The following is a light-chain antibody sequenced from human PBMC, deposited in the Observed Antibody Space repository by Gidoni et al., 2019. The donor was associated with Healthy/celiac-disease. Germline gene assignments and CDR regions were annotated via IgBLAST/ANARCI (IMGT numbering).Light chain of an antibody. CDR1: KLGDKY. J-gene: IGLJ2*01. CDR2: QDS. Sequence: SYELTQPPSVSVSPGQTASITCSGDKLGDKYACWYQQKPGQSPVLVIYQDSKRTSGIPERFSGSNSGNTATLTISGTQAMDEADYYCQAWDSSTPVVFGGGTKLTV. V-gene: IGLV3-1*01. CDR3: QAWDSSTPVV.